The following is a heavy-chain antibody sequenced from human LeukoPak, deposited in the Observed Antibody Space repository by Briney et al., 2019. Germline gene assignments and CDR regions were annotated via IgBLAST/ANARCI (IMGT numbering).Heavy chain of an antibody. CDR1: GYTFTSYD. Sequence: GASVKVSCKASGYTFTSYDINWVRQATGQGLEWMGIINPSGGSTSYAQKFQGRVTMTRDTSTSTVYMELSSLRSEDTAVYYCARVYYYDSSGLDYWGQGTLVTVSS. CDR2: INPSGGST. CDR3: ARVYYYDSSGLDY. D-gene: IGHD3-22*01. J-gene: IGHJ4*02. V-gene: IGHV1-46*01.